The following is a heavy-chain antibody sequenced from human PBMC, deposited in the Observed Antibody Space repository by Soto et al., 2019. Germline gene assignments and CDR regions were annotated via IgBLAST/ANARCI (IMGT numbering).Heavy chain of an antibody. Sequence: PGGSLRLCCATSGFSFSSRWMSWVRQAPGKGLEWVASIRQDGSVKKYVDSAEGRFTISRDNAKDSLYLQMNGLSADDTAVYYCVTLRESVTALDPGGKGPRVTVPS. J-gene: IGHJ5*02. V-gene: IGHV3-7*01. D-gene: IGHD3-10*01. CDR2: IRQDGSVK. CDR1: GFSFSSRW. CDR3: VTLRESVTALDP.